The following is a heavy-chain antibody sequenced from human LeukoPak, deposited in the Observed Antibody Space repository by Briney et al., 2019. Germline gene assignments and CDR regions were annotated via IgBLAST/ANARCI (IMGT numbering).Heavy chain of an antibody. CDR2: INPRGGST. CDR1: GYTFTSYY. J-gene: IGHJ4*02. D-gene: IGHD1-26*01. V-gene: IGHV1-46*01. CDR3: AREGERELYSGGLDY. Sequence: ASVKVSCKASGYTFTSYYMHWVRQAPGQGLEWMGIINPRGGSTSYTQKFQGRVTITADKSTSTAYMELSSLRSEDTAVYYCAREGERELYSGGLDYWGRGTLVTVSS.